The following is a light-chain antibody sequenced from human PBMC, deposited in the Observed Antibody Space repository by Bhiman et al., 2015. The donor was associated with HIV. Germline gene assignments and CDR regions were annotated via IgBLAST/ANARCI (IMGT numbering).Light chain of an antibody. CDR2: DVT. CDR1: SSDIGAYNY. V-gene: IGLV2-11*01. Sequence: QSALTQPPSASGSPGQSVTISCTGSSSDIGAYNYVSWYQQHPGKAPKLMIYDVTKRPSRISNRFSGSKSGNTASLTISGLRPEDEADYYCCSYAGSGTWVFGRGTKLTVL. J-gene: IGLJ3*02. CDR3: CSYAGSGTWV.